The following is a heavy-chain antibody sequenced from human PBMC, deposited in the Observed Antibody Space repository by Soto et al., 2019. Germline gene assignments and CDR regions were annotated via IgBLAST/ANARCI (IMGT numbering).Heavy chain of an antibody. V-gene: IGHV1-2*04. J-gene: IGHJ4*02. CDR1: GYTFTGYY. D-gene: IGHD5-12*01. CDR3: ARDPGRDGYNTRYFDY. Sequence: ASVKVSCKASGYTFTGYYMHWVRQAPGQGLEWMGWINPNSGGTNYAQKFQGWVTMTRDTSISTAYMELSRLRSDDTAVYYCARDPGRDGYNTRYFDYWGQGTLVTVSS. CDR2: INPNSGGT.